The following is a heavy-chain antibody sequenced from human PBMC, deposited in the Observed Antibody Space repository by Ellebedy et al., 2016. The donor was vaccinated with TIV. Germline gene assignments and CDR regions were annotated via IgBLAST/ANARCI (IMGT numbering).Heavy chain of an antibody. V-gene: IGHV1-46*01. CDR2: INPSGESK. CDR1: GYSFSSYY. Sequence: ASVKVSCKASGYSFSSYYMHWARQAPGQGLEWMGIINPSGESKYYAQKFQGRVTMTRDTSTSTVYMELSRLRSEDTAVYYCARRWTTGDLDGEYWGQGTLVTVSS. CDR3: ARRWTTGDLDGEY. J-gene: IGHJ4*02. D-gene: IGHD4-17*01.